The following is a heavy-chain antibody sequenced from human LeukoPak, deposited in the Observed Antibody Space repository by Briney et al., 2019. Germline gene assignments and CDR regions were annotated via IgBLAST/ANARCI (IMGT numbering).Heavy chain of an antibody. V-gene: IGHV3-74*01. CDR2: ISSDGSRI. J-gene: IGHJ3*02. Sequence: AGSLRLSCAASGFTFSSYWMHWVRQAPGKGLVWVSRISSDGSRITYVDSVKGRFTISRDNAKKTLDLQMNCLRVEDTAVYFCARDNGRNGFDIWGQGTMVTVFS. CDR1: GFTFSSYW. CDR3: ARDNGRNGFDI.